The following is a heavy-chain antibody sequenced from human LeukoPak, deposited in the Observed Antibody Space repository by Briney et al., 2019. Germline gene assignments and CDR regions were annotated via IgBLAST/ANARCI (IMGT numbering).Heavy chain of an antibody. D-gene: IGHD3-22*01. Sequence: VASVKVSCKASGYTFTGYYMHWVRQAPGQGLEWMGWINPNSGGSNYAQKFQGRVTMTRDTSISTAYMELSRLRSDDTAVYYCARDDYYDRGAFDIWGQGTMVTVSS. CDR3: ARDDYYDRGAFDI. CDR2: INPNSGGS. CDR1: GYTFTGYY. V-gene: IGHV1-2*02. J-gene: IGHJ3*02.